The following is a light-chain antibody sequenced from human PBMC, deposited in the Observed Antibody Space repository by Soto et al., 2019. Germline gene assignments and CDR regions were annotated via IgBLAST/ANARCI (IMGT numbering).Light chain of an antibody. Sequence: QSVLTQPASVSGSPGQSITISCTGTSSDVGCYNYVSWYQQHPGKAPKLMIYEVSNRPSGVSNRFSGSKSGNTASLTISGLQAEDEADYYCSSYTSSSPRVFGGGTKLTVL. J-gene: IGLJ2*01. CDR3: SSYTSSSPRV. V-gene: IGLV2-14*01. CDR2: EVS. CDR1: SSDVGCYNY.